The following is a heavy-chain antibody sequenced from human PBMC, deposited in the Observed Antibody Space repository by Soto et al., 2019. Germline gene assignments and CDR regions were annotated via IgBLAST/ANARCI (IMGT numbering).Heavy chain of an antibody. CDR3: AKGREARYYYDSSGYSFDY. Sequence: GGSLRLSCAASEFTFSDYAMSWVRQAPGKGLEWVSGISASGDNTYSADSVKGRFTISRDNSQNTLYLQMNDLRAEDTAVYYCAKGREARYYYDSSGYSFDYWRQGTLVTVYS. V-gene: IGHV3-23*01. D-gene: IGHD3-22*01. J-gene: IGHJ4*02. CDR2: ISASGDNT. CDR1: EFTFSDYA.